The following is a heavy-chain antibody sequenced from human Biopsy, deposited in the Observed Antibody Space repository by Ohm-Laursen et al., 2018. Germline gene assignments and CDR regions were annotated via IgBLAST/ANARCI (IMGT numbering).Heavy chain of an antibody. Sequence: VASVKVSCKASGYTFTGQYLHWVRQVPGQGLEWMGWINPRSGTTKFAQDFQGRVTMTRDTSITTAYMELRRLRSDDTAVYYCAKGQDLRGGAEYFQHWGQGALVTVSS. CDR3: AKGQDLRGGAEYFQH. V-gene: IGHV1-2*02. CDR1: GYTFTGQY. D-gene: IGHD2-15*01. CDR2: INPRSGTT. J-gene: IGHJ1*01.